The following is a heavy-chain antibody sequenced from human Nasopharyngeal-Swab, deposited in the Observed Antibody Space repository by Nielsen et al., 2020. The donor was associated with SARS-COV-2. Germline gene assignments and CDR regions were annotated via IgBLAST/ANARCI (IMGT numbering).Heavy chain of an antibody. V-gene: IGHV4-31*03. CDR2: IYYSGST. J-gene: IGHJ4*02. Sequence: LRLSCTVSGGSISSGGYYWSWIRQHPGKGLEWIGYIYYSGSTYYNPSLKSRVTISVDTSKNQFSLKLSSVTAADTAVYYCARGVVPHAGYDYWGQGTLVTVSS. CDR1: GGSISSGGYY. D-gene: IGHD2-21*01. CDR3: ARGVVPHAGYDY.